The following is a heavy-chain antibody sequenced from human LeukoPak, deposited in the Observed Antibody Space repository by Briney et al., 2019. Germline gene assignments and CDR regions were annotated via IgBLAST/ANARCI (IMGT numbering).Heavy chain of an antibody. CDR1: GGSISSYY. J-gene: IGHJ4*02. CDR3: ARGGSYHIDY. Sequence: SETLSLTCTVFGGSISSYYWSWIRQPPGKGLEWIGYIYYSGSTNYNPSLKSRVTISVDTSKNQFSLKPSSVTAADTAVYYCARGGSYHIDYWGQGTLVTVSS. V-gene: IGHV4-59*08. CDR2: IYYSGST. D-gene: IGHD1-26*01.